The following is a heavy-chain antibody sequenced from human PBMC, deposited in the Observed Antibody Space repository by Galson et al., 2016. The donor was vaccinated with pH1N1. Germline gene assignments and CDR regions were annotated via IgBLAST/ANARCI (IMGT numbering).Heavy chain of an antibody. CDR3: ARQSDYGDYRGDAFDI. CDR1: GYRFSSSW. Sequence: QSGAEVKKPGESLKISCKGSGYRFSSSWIGWVRQMPGKGLEWMGIIYLGGSLIRYRPSFQGQVTISAGKSVNIVYLEWGSLKASDTAMYYCARQSDYGDYRGDAFDIWGQGTMVTVSS. D-gene: IGHD4-17*01. V-gene: IGHV5-51*01. J-gene: IGHJ3*02. CDR2: IYLGGSLI.